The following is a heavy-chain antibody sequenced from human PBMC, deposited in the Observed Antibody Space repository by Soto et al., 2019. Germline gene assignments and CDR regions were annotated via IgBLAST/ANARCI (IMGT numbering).Heavy chain of an antibody. J-gene: IGHJ4*02. CDR1: GFTFSRNW. CDR2: IKQDGSEE. CDR3: ARDRGFLGSSWYGPLAS. Sequence: EVQLVESGGGLVQPGGSLRLSCAASGFTFSRNWMSWVRQAPGKGLEWVANIKQDGSEENYADSVKGRFTISRDNGKTSVYLQMNSLRAEDKAGYFCARDRGFLGSSWYGPLASWGQGILVTVSS. D-gene: IGHD6-13*01. V-gene: IGHV3-7*01.